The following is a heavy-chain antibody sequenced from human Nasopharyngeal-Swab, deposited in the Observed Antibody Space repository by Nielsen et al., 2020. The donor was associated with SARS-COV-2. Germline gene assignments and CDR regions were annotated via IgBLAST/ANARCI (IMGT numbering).Heavy chain of an antibody. J-gene: IGHJ4*02. CDR3: AGGAAY. Sequence: GESLKISCAASGFTFDDYTMHWVRQAPGKGLEWVSVISGDGGSTYYADSVKGRFTISRDNNKNSLYLQMNSLRTEDTALYYCAGGAAYWGQGTLVTVSS. CDR1: GFTFDDYT. D-gene: IGHD1-26*01. CDR2: ISGDGGST. V-gene: IGHV3-43*02.